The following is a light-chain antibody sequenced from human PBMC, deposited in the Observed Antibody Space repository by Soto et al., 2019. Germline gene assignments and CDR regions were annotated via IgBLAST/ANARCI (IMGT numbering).Light chain of an antibody. CDR2: AAS. CDR1: QSISSY. Sequence: DIHMTQSPSSLSASVGYRFTITCRASQSISSYLNWYQQKPGKAPKLLIYAASSLQSGVPSRFSGSVSGTDFTLTISSLQPEDFETYYCQQSYSNPLTFGQGTKVDIK. V-gene: IGKV1-39*01. J-gene: IGKJ1*01. CDR3: QQSYSNPLT.